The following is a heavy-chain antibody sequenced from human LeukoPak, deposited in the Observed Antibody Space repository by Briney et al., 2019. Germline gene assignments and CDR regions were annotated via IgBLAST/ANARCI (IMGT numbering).Heavy chain of an antibody. CDR2: IYSGGST. CDR1: GFTVSSNY. V-gene: IGHV3-53*05. CDR3: ARGLGIAVADIGEAFDI. Sequence: PGGSLRLPCAASGFTVSSNYMSWVRQAPGKGLEWVSVIYSGGSTYYADSVKGRFTISRDNSKNTLYLQMNSLRAEDTAVYYCARGLGIAVADIGEAFDIWGQGTMVTVSS. J-gene: IGHJ3*02. D-gene: IGHD6-19*01.